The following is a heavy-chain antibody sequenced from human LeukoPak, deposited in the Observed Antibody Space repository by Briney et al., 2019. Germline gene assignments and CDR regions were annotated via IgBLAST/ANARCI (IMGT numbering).Heavy chain of an antibody. V-gene: IGHV1-69*04. D-gene: IGHD6-13*01. CDR3: ARDVSQHSSSWAYYYGMDV. CDR2: IIPILGIA. Sequence: ASVKVSCKASGGTFSSYAISWVRQAPGQGPEWMGRIIPILGIANYAQKFQGRVTITADKSTSTAYMELSSLRSEDTAVYYCARDVSQHSSSWAYYYGMDVWGQGTTVTVSS. CDR1: GGTFSSYA. J-gene: IGHJ6*02.